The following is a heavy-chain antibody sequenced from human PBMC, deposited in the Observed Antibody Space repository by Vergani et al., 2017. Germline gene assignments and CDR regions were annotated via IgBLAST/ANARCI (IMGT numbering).Heavy chain of an antibody. V-gene: IGHV3-7*03. D-gene: IGHD3-3*01. J-gene: IGHJ6*02. CDR1: GFTFSSYW. CDR3: AGDRHDFWGGYPPSSGYYYGMDV. CDR2: IKQDGSEK. Sequence: EVQLVESGGGLVQPGGSLRLSCAASGFTFSSYWMSWVRQAPGKGLEWVANIKQDGSEKYYVDSVKGRFTISRDNAKNSLYLQMNGLRAEDTAVFYFAGDRHDFWGGYPPSSGYYYGMDVWGQGTTVTVSS.